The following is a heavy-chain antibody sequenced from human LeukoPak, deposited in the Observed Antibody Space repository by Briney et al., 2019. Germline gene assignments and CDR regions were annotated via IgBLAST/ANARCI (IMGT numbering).Heavy chain of an antibody. CDR1: GFTFSSYW. CDR3: ASDREYYYGSGSFDY. Sequence: PGGSLILSCAASGFTFSSYWMSWVRQAPGKGLEWVANIKQDGSEKYYVDSVKGRFTISRDNAKNSLYLQMNSLRAEDTAVYYCASDREYYYGSGSFDYWGQGTLVTVSS. CDR2: IKQDGSEK. V-gene: IGHV3-7*04. D-gene: IGHD3-10*01. J-gene: IGHJ4*02.